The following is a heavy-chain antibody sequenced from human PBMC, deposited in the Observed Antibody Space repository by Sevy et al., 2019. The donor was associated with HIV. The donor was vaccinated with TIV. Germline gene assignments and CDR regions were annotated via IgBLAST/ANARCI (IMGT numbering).Heavy chain of an antibody. CDR2: ISYDGSNK. V-gene: IGHV3-30*04. CDR1: GFTFSSYA. Sequence: GGSLRLSCAASGFTFSSYAMYWVRQAPGKGLEWVAVISYDGSNKYFGDSVKGRFTLSRDNSKNTVYLQMNRLRPEDTAVYYCARDAPEGPYGDTWFSNWFDPWGQGTLVTVSS. D-gene: IGHD2-21*02. J-gene: IGHJ5*02. CDR3: ARDAPEGPYGDTWFSNWFDP.